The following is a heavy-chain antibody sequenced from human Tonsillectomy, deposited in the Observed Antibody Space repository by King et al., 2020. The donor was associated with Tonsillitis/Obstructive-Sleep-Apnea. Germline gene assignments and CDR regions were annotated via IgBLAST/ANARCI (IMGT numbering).Heavy chain of an antibody. CDR3: ARGIQGYCGGCSCPGYFQH. D-gene: IGHD2-15*01. V-gene: IGHV4-61*08. CDR1: GGSVNSGGYY. CDR2: IYYSGST. J-gene: IGHJ1*01. Sequence: VQLQESGPGLVKPSETLSLTCTVSGGSVNSGGYYWSWIRQPPGKGLEWIGYIYYSGSTNYNPSLKSRVTISLDTSKNQFSLKLSSVTAADTAVYYCARGIQGYCGGCSCPGYFQHWGQGTLVTVSS.